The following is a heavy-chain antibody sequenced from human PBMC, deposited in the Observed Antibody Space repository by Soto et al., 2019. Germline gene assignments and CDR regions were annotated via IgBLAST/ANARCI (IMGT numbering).Heavy chain of an antibody. CDR2: IWYDGSNK. Sequence: QVQLVESGGGVVQPGRSLRLSCAASGFTFSSYGMHWVRQAPGKGLEWVAVIWYDGSNKYYADSVKGRFTISRDNSKNTLYLQMSSLRAEDTAVYYCARESVGAFDYWGQGTLVTVSS. V-gene: IGHV3-33*01. J-gene: IGHJ4*02. CDR1: GFTFSSYG. D-gene: IGHD1-26*01. CDR3: ARESVGAFDY.